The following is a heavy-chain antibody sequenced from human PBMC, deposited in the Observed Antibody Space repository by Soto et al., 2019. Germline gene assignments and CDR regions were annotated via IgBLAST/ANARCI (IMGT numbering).Heavy chain of an antibody. CDR3: ARDGPEDLAPFDY. J-gene: IGHJ4*02. CDR1: GFTFSSYA. V-gene: IGHV3-30-3*01. Sequence: GGSLRLSCAASGFTFSSYAMHWVRQAPGKGLEWVAVISYDGSNKYYADSVKGRFTISRDNSKNTLYLQMNSLRAEDTAVYYCARDGPEDLAPFDYWGQGTLVTVSS. CDR2: ISYDGSNK.